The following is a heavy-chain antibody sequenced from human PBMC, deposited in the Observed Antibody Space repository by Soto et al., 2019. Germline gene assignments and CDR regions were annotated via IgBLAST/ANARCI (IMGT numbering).Heavy chain of an antibody. CDR1: GGSFSGYY. CDR3: ARDKITGLFDY. Sequence: QVQLQQWGAGLLKPSETLSLTCAVYGGSFSGYYWTWIRQPPGTGLEWIGEINDSGSTNYNPSLKSRVTISVDTSKNQFSLKLTSVTAADTAVYYRARDKITGLFDYWGQGTMVTVSS. D-gene: IGHD2-8*02. J-gene: IGHJ4*02. V-gene: IGHV4-34*01. CDR2: INDSGST.